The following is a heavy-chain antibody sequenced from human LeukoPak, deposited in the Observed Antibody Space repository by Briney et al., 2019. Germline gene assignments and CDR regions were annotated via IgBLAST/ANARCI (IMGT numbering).Heavy chain of an antibody. Sequence: ASVKVSCKASGGTFSSYAISWVRQAPGQGLEWMGGIIPIFGTANYAQKFQGRVTITADKSTSTAYMELSSLRSEDTAVYYCARKGRTGSGSYYNEPSSWYFDLWGRGTLVTVSS. CDR3: ARKGRTGSGSYYNEPSSWYFDL. CDR1: GGTFSSYA. V-gene: IGHV1-69*06. CDR2: IIPIFGTA. J-gene: IGHJ2*01. D-gene: IGHD3-10*01.